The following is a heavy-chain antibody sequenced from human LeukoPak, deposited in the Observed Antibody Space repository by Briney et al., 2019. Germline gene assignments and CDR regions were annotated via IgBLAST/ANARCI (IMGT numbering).Heavy chain of an antibody. CDR2: ISGSGGST. CDR3: AKDLYLQWLVPFSTGIYFDY. V-gene: IGHV3-23*01. J-gene: IGHJ4*02. D-gene: IGHD6-19*01. Sequence: GGSLRLSCAASGFTFSSYAMSWVRQAPGKGLEWVSAISGSGGSTYYADSVKGRFTISRDNSKNTLYLQMNSLRAKDTAVYYCAKDLYLQWLVPFSTGIYFDYWGQGTLVTVSS. CDR1: GFTFSSYA.